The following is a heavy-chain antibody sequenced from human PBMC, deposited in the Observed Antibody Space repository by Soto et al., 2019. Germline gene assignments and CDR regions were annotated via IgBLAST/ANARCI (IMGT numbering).Heavy chain of an antibody. D-gene: IGHD1-20*01. CDR2: INAGNGNT. CDR3: ARGITEGVDF. Sequence: ASVKVSCKASGYTFTSYAMHWVRQAPGQRLEWMGWINAGNGNTKYSQKFQGRVTITKDTSISTAYMELSSLTSEDTAMYYCARGITEGVDFWGQGTLVTVSS. V-gene: IGHV1-3*01. CDR1: GYTFTSYA. J-gene: IGHJ4*02.